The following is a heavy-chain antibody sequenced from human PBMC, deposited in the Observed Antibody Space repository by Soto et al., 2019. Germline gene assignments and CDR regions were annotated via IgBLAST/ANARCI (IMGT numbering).Heavy chain of an antibody. CDR1: GGSISSGGYS. V-gene: IGHV4-30-2*01. CDR3: ARDRGANGAYFDY. CDR2: MYHSGST. J-gene: IGHJ4*02. Sequence: SETLSLTCAVSGGSISSGGYSWSWIRQPPGKGLEWIGYMYHSGSTYYNPSLKSRVTISIDRSKNQFSLKLSSVTAADTAVYYCARDRGANGAYFDYWGQGPLDTVSS. D-gene: IGHD3-10*01.